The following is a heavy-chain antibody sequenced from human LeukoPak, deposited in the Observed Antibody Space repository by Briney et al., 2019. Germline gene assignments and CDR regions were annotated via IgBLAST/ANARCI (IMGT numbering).Heavy chain of an antibody. CDR1: GSTFSSYP. V-gene: IGHV3-64*01. J-gene: IGHJ4*02. CDR3: AREEPAGSTDY. CDR2: ISGDGGRT. Sequence: GGSLRLSCVASGSTFSSYPMHWVRQAPGKGLEYVSVISGDGGRTYYTNSVKGGFTISRDNSKNTLYLQMGSLRDEDMAVYYCAREEPAGSTDYWGQGTLVTVSS. D-gene: IGHD1-14*01.